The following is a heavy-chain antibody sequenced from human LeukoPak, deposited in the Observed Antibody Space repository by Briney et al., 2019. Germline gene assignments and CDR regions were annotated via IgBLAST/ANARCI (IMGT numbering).Heavy chain of an antibody. CDR1: GGSISSYY. CDR3: ARHKAYYYDSSGYYPTRRPHTFFEY. CDR2: IYYSGST. J-gene: IGHJ4*02. D-gene: IGHD3-22*01. V-gene: IGHV4-59*08. Sequence: SETLSLTCTVSGGSISSYYWSWIRQPPGEGLEWIGYIYYSGSTNYNPSLKSRVTISVDTSKNQFSLKLSSVTAADTAVYYCARHKAYYYDSSGYYPTRRPHTFFEYWGQGTLVTVSS.